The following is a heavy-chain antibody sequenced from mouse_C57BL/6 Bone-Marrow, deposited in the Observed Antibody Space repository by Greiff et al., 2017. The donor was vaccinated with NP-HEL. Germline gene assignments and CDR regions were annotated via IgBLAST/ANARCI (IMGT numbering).Heavy chain of an antibody. Sequence: EVQVVESGGDLVKPGGSLKLSCAASGFTFSSYGMSWVRQTPDKRLEWVATISSGGSYTYYPDIVKGRFTISRDNAKNTLYLQMSSLKSEDTAMYYCASPYDYDVAWFAYWGQGTLVTVSA. CDR3: ASPYDYDVAWFAY. CDR2: ISSGGSYT. J-gene: IGHJ3*01. CDR1: GFTFSSYG. D-gene: IGHD2-4*01. V-gene: IGHV5-6*01.